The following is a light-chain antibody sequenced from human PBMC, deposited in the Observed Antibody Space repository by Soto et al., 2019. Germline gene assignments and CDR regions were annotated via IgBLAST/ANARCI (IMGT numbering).Light chain of an antibody. CDR3: QTWGTGTHVV. J-gene: IGLJ2*01. CDR1: SGHSRYA. CDR2: LTSDGSH. V-gene: IGLV4-69*01. Sequence: QLVLTQSPSASASLGASVKLTCTLSSGHSRYAIAWHQQQPDKGPRYLMKLTSDGSHTKGDGIPDRFSGSSSGAERYLIISSLQSEDEADYYCQTWGTGTHVVFGGGTKVTVL.